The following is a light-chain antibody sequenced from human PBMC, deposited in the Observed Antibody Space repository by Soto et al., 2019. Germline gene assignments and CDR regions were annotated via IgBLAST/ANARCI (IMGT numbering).Light chain of an antibody. Sequence: EIVMTQSPATLSVSPGERATLSCRASQSVSSNLAWYQQKPGQAPRLLIYGASTRATGIPARFSGRGSGTEFTLTISSLQSEDFAVYYCQQYHNWPPITFGPGTRLEI. CDR3: QQYHNWPPIT. J-gene: IGKJ5*01. V-gene: IGKV3D-15*01. CDR1: QSVSSN. CDR2: GAS.